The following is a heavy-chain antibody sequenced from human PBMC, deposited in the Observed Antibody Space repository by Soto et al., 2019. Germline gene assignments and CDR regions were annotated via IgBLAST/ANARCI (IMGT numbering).Heavy chain of an antibody. CDR2: IVVDSNTA. V-gene: IGHV1-69*06. CDR3: ARAIKRWEVHYYFDF. CDR1: GSTFNNFA. J-gene: IGHJ4*02. D-gene: IGHD1-26*01. Sequence: QVVLLQSGAEVQEPGSSVRVSCQVSGSTFNNFAFSWVRQAPGHGPEWMGGIVVDSNTAEYSQRFQDRVTITADTSTDTLYMELGSLTFEDTAVYYCARAIKRWEVHYYFDFWGQGTLVTVSS.